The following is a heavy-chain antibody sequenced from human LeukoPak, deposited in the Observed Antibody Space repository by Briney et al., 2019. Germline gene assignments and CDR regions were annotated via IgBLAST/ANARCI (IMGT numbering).Heavy chain of an antibody. CDR1: GGSISSGGYS. Sequence: SETLSLTCAVSGGSISSGGYSWSWIRQPPGKGLEWIGYIYHSGSTYYNPSLKSRVTISVDRSKNQFSLKLSSVTAADTAVYYCATTKYSNSWSFGYWGQGTLVTVSS. D-gene: IGHD6-6*01. V-gene: IGHV4-30-2*01. J-gene: IGHJ4*02. CDR2: IYHSGST. CDR3: ATTKYSNSWSFGY.